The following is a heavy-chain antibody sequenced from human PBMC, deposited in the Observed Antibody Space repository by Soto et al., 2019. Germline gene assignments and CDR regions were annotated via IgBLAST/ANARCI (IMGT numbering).Heavy chain of an antibody. D-gene: IGHD3-22*01. CDR3: ARGWGLDSSDYYYAY. CDR2: IIPIFATA. CDR1: GGTFSNYA. Sequence: GASVEVSCKASGGTFSNYAISWVRQAPGQGLEWMGGIIPIFATANYAQKFQGRVTITADESTSTAYMELSSLRSEDTAVYYCARGWGLDSSDYYYAYWGQGTLVTVSS. V-gene: IGHV1-69*13. J-gene: IGHJ4*02.